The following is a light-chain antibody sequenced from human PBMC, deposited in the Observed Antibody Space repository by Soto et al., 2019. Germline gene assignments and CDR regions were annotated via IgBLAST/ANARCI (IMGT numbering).Light chain of an antibody. V-gene: IGKV3-11*01. J-gene: IGKJ4*01. Sequence: EIVLTQSPATLSLSPGERATLSCRASQSVSSYLAWYQQKPGQAPRLLIYDASNRATGIPARFSGSGSGTDFTLXXSSLEPEDFAVYYCQQRSNWLLTFGGGTKVEIK. CDR3: QQRSNWLLT. CDR2: DAS. CDR1: QSVSSY.